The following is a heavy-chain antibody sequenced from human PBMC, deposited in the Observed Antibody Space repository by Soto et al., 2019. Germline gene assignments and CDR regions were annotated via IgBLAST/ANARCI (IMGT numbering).Heavy chain of an antibody. J-gene: IGHJ6*02. CDR3: ARDVLTTTVPGLYYYYYGMDA. Sequence: ASVKVSCKAFGYTFTSYGISWVRQAPGQGLEWMGWISAYNGNTNYAQKLQGRVTMTTDTSTSTAYMELRSLRSDDTAVYYCARDVLTTTVPGLYYYYYGMDAWGQGTTVPSP. CDR1: GYTFTSYG. V-gene: IGHV1-18*01. CDR2: ISAYNGNT. D-gene: IGHD4-17*01.